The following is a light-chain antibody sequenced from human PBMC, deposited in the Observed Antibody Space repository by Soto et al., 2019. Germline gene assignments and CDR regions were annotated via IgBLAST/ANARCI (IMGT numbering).Light chain of an antibody. CDR3: CSYAGSFVV. CDR2: EGS. Sequence: QSALTQPASVSGSPGQSITISCTGTSSDVGSYNLVSWYQQHPGKAPKLMIYEGSKRPSGVSNRFSGSKSGNTASLTISGLQAEDEADYYCCSYAGSFVVFGGGTKLTLL. V-gene: IGLV2-23*01. CDR1: SSDVGSYNL. J-gene: IGLJ2*01.